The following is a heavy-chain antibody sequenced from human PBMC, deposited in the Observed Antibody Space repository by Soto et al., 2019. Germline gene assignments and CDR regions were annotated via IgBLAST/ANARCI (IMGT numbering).Heavy chain of an antibody. Sequence: LRLSFAAAVFDFEDYAMHWVRQVPGKGLEWVSLTNSDGTDSYYVDSVKGRFTISRDNAKTTLYLQMDRLRPEDTALYFCAKSLYYYDSSPLDHWGQGTLVTSPQ. CDR2: TNSDGTDS. CDR3: AKSLYYYDSSPLDH. CDR1: VFDFEDYA. V-gene: IGHV3-43D*04. D-gene: IGHD3-22*01. J-gene: IGHJ4*02.